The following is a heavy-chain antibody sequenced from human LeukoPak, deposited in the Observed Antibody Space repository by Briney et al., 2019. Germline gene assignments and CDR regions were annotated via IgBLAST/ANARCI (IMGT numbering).Heavy chain of an antibody. CDR2: IYYTGTT. Sequence: ETLSLTCTVSGGSISFYYWSWIRQPPGKGLEWIGYIYYTGTTNYNPSLKSRATISVDTSRNQFSLRLSSLTAADTAVYFCARDRRDGYNPGDYNFDYWGQGALVTVSS. D-gene: IGHD5-24*01. J-gene: IGHJ4*02. CDR3: ARDRRDGYNPGDYNFDY. CDR1: GGSISFYY. V-gene: IGHV4-59*01.